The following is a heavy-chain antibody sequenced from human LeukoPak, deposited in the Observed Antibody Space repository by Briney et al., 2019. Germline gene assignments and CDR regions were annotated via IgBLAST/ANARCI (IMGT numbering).Heavy chain of an antibody. Sequence: GTSLRLSYAASGFTFSSYGMHWVRQAPGKGLEWVAVIWSDGSNKYYADSVKGRFTISRDNSKNTLYLQMNSLRAEDTAVYYCARRRYSVYDFDYWGQGTLVTVSS. CDR3: ARRRYSVYDFDY. D-gene: IGHD5/OR15-5a*01. CDR1: GFTFSSYG. J-gene: IGHJ4*02. CDR2: IWSDGSNK. V-gene: IGHV3-33*01.